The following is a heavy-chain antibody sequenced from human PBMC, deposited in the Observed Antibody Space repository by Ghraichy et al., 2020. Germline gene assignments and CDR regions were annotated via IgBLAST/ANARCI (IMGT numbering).Heavy chain of an antibody. V-gene: IGHV4-34*01. Sequence: SQTLSLTCAVYGGSFSGYYWSWIRQPPGKGLEWIGEINHSGSTNYNPSLKSRVTISVDTSKNQFSLKLSSVTAADTAVYYCARGNWFDPWGQGTLVTVSS. CDR2: INHSGST. CDR3: ARGNWFDP. CDR1: GGSFSGYY. J-gene: IGHJ5*02.